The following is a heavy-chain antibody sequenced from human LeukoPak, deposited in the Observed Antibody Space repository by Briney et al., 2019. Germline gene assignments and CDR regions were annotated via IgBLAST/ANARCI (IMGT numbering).Heavy chain of an antibody. CDR3: ARQQLVPNWFDP. CDR2: ISAYSGNT. Sequence: ASVKVSCKASGYTFTNYGISWVRQAPGQGLEWMGWISAYSGNTNYAQNLQGRVTMTTDTSTSTAYMELRSLTSDDTAMYYCARQQLVPNWFDPWGQGTLVTVSS. CDR1: GYTFTNYG. V-gene: IGHV1-18*01. D-gene: IGHD6-13*01. J-gene: IGHJ5*02.